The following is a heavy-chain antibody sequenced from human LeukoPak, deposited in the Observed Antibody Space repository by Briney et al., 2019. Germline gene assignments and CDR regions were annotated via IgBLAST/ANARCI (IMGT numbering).Heavy chain of an antibody. J-gene: IGHJ5*02. CDR1: GDSVSSNSVT. Sequence: SQTLSLTCAISGDSVSSNSVTWNWIRQSPSRGLEWLGRTYYRSTWYNDYAVSVRGRITVNPDTSKNQFSLHLNSVIPKDTAVYYCARRLTQYDCFDPWGQGILVTVSS. CDR3: ARRLTQYDCFDP. CDR2: TYYRSTWYN. V-gene: IGHV6-1*01. D-gene: IGHD2-2*01.